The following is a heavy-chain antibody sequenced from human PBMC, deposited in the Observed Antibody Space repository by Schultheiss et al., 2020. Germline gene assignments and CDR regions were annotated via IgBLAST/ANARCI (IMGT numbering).Heavy chain of an antibody. V-gene: IGHV3-23*01. Sequence: GGSLRLSCAASGFTFSSNYMNWVRQAPGKGLEWVSAISGSGGSTYYADSVKGRFTISRDNGKNSVFLQMDSLRAEDTAVYYCAKDRSSSYYYGMDVWGQGTTVTVSS. J-gene: IGHJ6*02. CDR1: GFTFSSNY. D-gene: IGHD6-6*01. CDR2: ISGSGGST. CDR3: AKDRSSSYYYGMDV.